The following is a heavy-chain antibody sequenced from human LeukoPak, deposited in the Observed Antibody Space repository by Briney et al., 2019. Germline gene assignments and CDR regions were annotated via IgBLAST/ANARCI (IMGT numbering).Heavy chain of an antibody. V-gene: IGHV4-61*01. CDR1: GDSISRDTFY. D-gene: IGHD2-15*01. CDR2: IYYTGST. CDR3: ARTGYCTGGSCYGGYFDP. Sequence: SETLSLTCTVSGDSISRDTFYWSWIRQPPGKGLEWIAYIYYTGSTKYSPSLKSRVTISIDTSKNQFSLKVNSVTAADTAVYYCARTGYCTGGSCYGGYFDPWGQGTLVSVSS. J-gene: IGHJ5*02.